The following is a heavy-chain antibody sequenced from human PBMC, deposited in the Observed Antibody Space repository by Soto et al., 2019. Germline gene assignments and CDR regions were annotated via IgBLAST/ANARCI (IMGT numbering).Heavy chain of an antibody. CDR3: ARSSGGNFGIIIEGSNWFDP. J-gene: IGHJ5*02. D-gene: IGHD3-3*01. CDR1: GDTFTSYY. V-gene: IGHV1-46*01. CDR2: INHHGGST. Sequence: GASVKVSCKAPGDTFTSYYLNWVRQAPGQGLEWMGVINHHGGSTKYAQKFQGRITMTRDTSRSTVYMELSSLRSDDTAIYYCARSSGGNFGIIIEGSNWFDPWGQGTLVTVSS.